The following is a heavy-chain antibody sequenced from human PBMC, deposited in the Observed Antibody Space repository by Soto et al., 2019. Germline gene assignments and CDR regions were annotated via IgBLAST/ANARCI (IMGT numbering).Heavy chain of an antibody. CDR2: IGPNRGDT. Sequence: QVQLVQSGAEVKKSGASVKVSCKASGYTFTGYYIHWVRQAPGQGPEWMGEIGPNRGDTRYAQKFQGSVTMTRDKSCTTVYVELSNLSPDDTAVYYCGRGRSGEVVVLYWGQGTLVTVYS. D-gene: IGHD3-16*02. J-gene: IGHJ4*02. CDR3: GRGRSGEVVVLY. V-gene: IGHV1-2*02. CDR1: GYTFTGYY.